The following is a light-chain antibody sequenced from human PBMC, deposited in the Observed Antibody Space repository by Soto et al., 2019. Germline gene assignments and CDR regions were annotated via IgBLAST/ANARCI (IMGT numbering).Light chain of an antibody. J-gene: IGKJ5*01. CDR3: QHRSNWPPT. Sequence: IVLTQSPGTLSLSPVEIATLSCRASQSATTYSACYQQHPGQPTRLLFYDSYNTATSIPARFSGRGSRTDFTLTSSSLPAEDFAVYCWQHRSNWPPTFGQGTRREIK. CDR1: QSATTY. V-gene: IGKV3-11*01. CDR2: DSY.